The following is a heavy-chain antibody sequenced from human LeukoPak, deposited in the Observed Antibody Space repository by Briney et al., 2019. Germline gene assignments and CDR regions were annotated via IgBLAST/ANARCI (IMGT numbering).Heavy chain of an antibody. CDR2: INSDGSST. J-gene: IGHJ6*02. CDR3: AKDTRYSYGYGMDV. D-gene: IGHD5-18*01. Sequence: GGSLRLSCAASGFTFSSYWMNWVRQAPGKGLVWVSRINSDGSSTSYADSVKGRFTISRDNAKNSLYLQMNSLRAEDTALYYCAKDTRYSYGYGMDVWGQGTTVTVSS. CDR1: GFTFSSYW. V-gene: IGHV3-74*01.